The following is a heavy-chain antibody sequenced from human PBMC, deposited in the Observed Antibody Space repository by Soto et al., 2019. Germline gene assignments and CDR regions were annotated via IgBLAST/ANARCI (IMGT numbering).Heavy chain of an antibody. CDR2: INVGNGDV. CDR1: GYTYTTYP. V-gene: IGHV1-3*01. Sequence: ASVKVSCKASGYTYTTYPIHWVRQAPGQGPEWMGRINVGNGDVQYSQKFLGRLTLTRDTPGNTAYLELNSLISEDTAVYYCARDQNGSGNYYTRYFDYWGQGTLVTVSS. D-gene: IGHD3-10*01. J-gene: IGHJ4*02. CDR3: ARDQNGSGNYYTRYFDY.